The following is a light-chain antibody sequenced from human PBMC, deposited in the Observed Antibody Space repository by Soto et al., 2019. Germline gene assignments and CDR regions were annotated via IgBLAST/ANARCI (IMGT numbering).Light chain of an antibody. CDR1: QSVRGY. CDR3: QQRDGQPPYT. V-gene: IGKV3-11*01. CDR2: DAS. J-gene: IGKJ2*01. Sequence: EIVLTQSPATLSLSPGESATLSCRASQSVRGYVDWYQQKPGQAPRLLIHDASNRATGIPARVGGSGSGTYFTLTISSLEPEDLAVYYCQQRDGQPPYTFGQWTMLQIK.